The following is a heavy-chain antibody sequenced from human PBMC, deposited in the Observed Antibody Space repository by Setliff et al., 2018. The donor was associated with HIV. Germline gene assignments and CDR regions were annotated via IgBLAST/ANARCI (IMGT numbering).Heavy chain of an antibody. J-gene: IGHJ4*02. CDR3: ARGVKGTAATGKYYFDY. Sequence: RASVKVSCKASGYTFTDYYMHWVRQAPGQGLEWMGRINPNSGGTNYVQKFQGRVTMTRDTSINTAYMELSRLRSDDTAVYYCARGVKGTAATGKYYFDYWGQGTLVTVSS. D-gene: IGHD6-13*01. CDR2: INPNSGGT. V-gene: IGHV1-2*06. CDR1: GYTFTDYY.